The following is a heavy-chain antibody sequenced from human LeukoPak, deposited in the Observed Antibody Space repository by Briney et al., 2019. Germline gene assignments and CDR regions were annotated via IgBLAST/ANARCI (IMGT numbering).Heavy chain of an antibody. CDR2: ISYDGSNK. J-gene: IGHJ4*02. V-gene: IGHV3-30*04. CDR1: GFTFSSYA. Sequence: GGSLRLSCAASGFTFSSYAMHWVRQAPGKGLEWVAVISYDGSNKYYADSVKGRSTISRDNSKNTLYLQMNSLRAEDTAVYYCARGSSRRWLQLVEWGQGTLVTVSS. CDR3: ARGSSRRWLQLVE. D-gene: IGHD5-24*01.